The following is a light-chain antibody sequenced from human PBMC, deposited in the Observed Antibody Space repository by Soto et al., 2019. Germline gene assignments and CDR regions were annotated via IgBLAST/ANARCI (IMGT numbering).Light chain of an antibody. CDR2: GAS. CDR1: QSVNSN. V-gene: IGKV3-15*01. Sequence: EIILTQSPATLSVSPGERATLSCRASQSVNSNLAWYQQKPGQAPRLLIYGASTRATGIPARFSGSGSGTEFTLTISSLQSEEFVIVYCQQYNNWPPGTFGQGTKVEIK. J-gene: IGKJ1*01. CDR3: QQYNNWPPGT.